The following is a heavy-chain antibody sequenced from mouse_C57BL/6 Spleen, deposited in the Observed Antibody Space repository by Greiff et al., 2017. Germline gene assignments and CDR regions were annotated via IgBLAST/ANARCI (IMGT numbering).Heavy chain of an antibody. Sequence: EVQLVESGPGLVKPSQSLSLTCSVTGYSITSGYYWNWIRQFPGNKLEWMGYISYDGSNNYNPSLKNRISITRDTSKNQFFLKLNSVTTEDTATYYCAKHSNYEGDAMDYWGQGTSVTVSS. D-gene: IGHD2-5*01. V-gene: IGHV3-6*01. CDR3: AKHSNYEGDAMDY. CDR1: GYSITSGYY. CDR2: ISYDGSN. J-gene: IGHJ4*01.